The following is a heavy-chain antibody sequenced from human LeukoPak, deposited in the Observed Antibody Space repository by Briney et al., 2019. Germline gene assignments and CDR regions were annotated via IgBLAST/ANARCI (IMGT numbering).Heavy chain of an antibody. CDR2: IHYSGRT. CDR3: ATERDYTISGNVDY. CDR1: GGSISSSSYY. D-gene: IGHD2-2*02. J-gene: IGHJ4*02. Sequence: SETLSLTCSVSGGSISSSSYYWGWIRQPPGKGLEWIGSIHYSGRTYNNPSLKSRLTMSADTSKNQFSLKLSSVTAADTAVYYCATERDYTISGNVDYWAQGTLVTVSS. V-gene: IGHV4-39*07.